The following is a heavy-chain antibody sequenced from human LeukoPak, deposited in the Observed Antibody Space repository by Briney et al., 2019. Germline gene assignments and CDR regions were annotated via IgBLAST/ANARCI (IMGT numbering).Heavy chain of an antibody. V-gene: IGHV1-46*01. D-gene: IGHD3-3*01. J-gene: IGHJ6*02. Sequence: RGASVKVSCKASGYTFTSYYMHWVRLAPGQGLEWMGIINPSGGSTSYAQKFQGRVTMTRDTSTSTVHMELSSLRSEDTAVYYCARHVYRVWNDYDFWSGYPLDYYYDMDVWGQGTTVTVSS. CDR2: INPSGGST. CDR3: ARHVYRVWNDYDFWSGYPLDYYYDMDV. CDR1: GYTFTSYY.